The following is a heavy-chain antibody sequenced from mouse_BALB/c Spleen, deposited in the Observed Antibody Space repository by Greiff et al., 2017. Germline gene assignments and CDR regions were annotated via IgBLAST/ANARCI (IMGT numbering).Heavy chain of an antibody. CDR2: ISNLAYSI. V-gene: IGHV5-15*02. CDR3: ARGGFDV. CDR1: GFTFSDYG. J-gene: IGHJ1*01. Sequence: EVQGVESGGGLVQPGGSRKLSCAASGFTFSDYGMAWVRQAPGKGPEWVAFISNLAYSIYYADTVTGRFTISRENAKNTLYLEMSSLRSEDTAMYYCARGGFDVWGAGTTVTVSS.